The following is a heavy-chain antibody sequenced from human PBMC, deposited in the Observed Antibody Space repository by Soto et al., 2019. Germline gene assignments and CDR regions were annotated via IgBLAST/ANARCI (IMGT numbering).Heavy chain of an antibody. D-gene: IGHD2-15*01. Sequence: EVQLLESGGGLVQPGGSLRLSCAASGFTFSSYAMSWVRQAPGKGLEWVSAISGSGGSTYYADSVKGRFTISRDNSKNTLYLQMNSLRAEDTAVYYCAKEAVRGGSGWTNFDYWGQGTLVTVSS. V-gene: IGHV3-23*01. CDR1: GFTFSSYA. J-gene: IGHJ4*02. CDR2: ISGSGGST. CDR3: AKEAVRGGSGWTNFDY.